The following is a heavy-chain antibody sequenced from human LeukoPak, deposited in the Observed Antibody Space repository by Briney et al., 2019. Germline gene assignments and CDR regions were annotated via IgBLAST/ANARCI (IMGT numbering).Heavy chain of an antibody. CDR3: ARDLGSWPHVTLDI. CDR1: GGSFSGYY. D-gene: IGHD3-16*01. Sequence: SETLSLTCAVYGGSFSGYYWSWIRQPPGKGLEWIGEINHSGSTNYNPSLKSRVTISVDTSKNQFSLKLSSVTAADTAIYYCARDLGSWPHVTLDIWGHGTLVTVSS. V-gene: IGHV4-34*01. CDR2: INHSGST. J-gene: IGHJ3*02.